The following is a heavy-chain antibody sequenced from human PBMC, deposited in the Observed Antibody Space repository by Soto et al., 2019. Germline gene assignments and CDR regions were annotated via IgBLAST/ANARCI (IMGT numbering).Heavy chain of an antibody. Sequence: GGSLRLSCASSGLTFSSYGMHLVRQAPGKGLEWVAVISYDGSNKYYADSVKGRFTISRDNSKNTLYLQMNSLRAEDTAVYYCAKVGSSSSAPDYWGQGTLVTVSS. CDR3: AKVGSSSSAPDY. CDR2: ISYDGSNK. CDR1: GLTFSSYG. J-gene: IGHJ4*02. V-gene: IGHV3-30*18. D-gene: IGHD6-6*01.